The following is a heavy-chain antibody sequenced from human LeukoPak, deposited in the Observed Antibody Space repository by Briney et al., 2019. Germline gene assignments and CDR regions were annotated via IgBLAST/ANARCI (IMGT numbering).Heavy chain of an antibody. CDR3: ARPGDCSSTSCSGYMDV. D-gene: IGHD2-2*01. J-gene: IGHJ6*03. V-gene: IGHV4-34*01. CDR1: GGSFSGYY. Sequence: SETLSLTCAVYGGSFSGYYWSWIRQPPGKGLDWLGEFNHSGSTNYNPPLKNRVTISVDTSKNQFSLKLSSVTAADTAVYYCARPGDCSSTSCSGYMDVWGKGTTVTVSS. CDR2: FNHSGST.